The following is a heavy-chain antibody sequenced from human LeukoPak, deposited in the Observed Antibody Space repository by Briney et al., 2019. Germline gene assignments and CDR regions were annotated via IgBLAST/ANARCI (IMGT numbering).Heavy chain of an antibody. CDR2: IRYGGSNK. J-gene: IGHJ4*02. CDR3: AKEAMVRGVIINYFDY. CDR1: GFTFSSYG. V-gene: IGHV3-30*02. Sequence: GGSLRLSCAASGFTFSSYGMHWVRQAPGKGLEWVAFIRYGGSNKYYADSVKGRFTVSRDNSKNTLYLQMNSLRAEDTAVYYCAKEAMVRGVIINYFDYWGQGTLVTVSS. D-gene: IGHD3-10*01.